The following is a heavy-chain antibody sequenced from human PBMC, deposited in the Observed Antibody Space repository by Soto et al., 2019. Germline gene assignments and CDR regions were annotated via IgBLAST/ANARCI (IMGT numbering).Heavy chain of an antibody. J-gene: IGHJ4*02. D-gene: IGHD3-16*01. Sequence: VYGSCKNSGYGFSDDFVHRRSMTTGKGLEGMGWVNPGTGVATFPQKFQGRLTVTRDASIDTDYMQLTHLASEDTGIYSCARARMRGGVPYVLDFWGQATQVTVSS. V-gene: IGHV1-2*02. CDR1: GYGFSDDF. CDR2: VNPGTGVA. CDR3: ARARMRGGVPYVLDF.